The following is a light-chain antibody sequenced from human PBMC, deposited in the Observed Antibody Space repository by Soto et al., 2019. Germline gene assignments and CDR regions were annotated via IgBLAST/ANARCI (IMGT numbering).Light chain of an antibody. V-gene: IGKV1-39*01. CDR3: KQSYLTPLT. J-gene: IGKJ4*01. Sequence: DIQMTQSPSSLSASVGDRVTITCRASQGIRSYLNWYQQKPGKAPKLLIYDAYSLQSGVQSRFSGSGSGTDFTLTIRSLQPEDFATYYCKQSYLTPLTVGGGTKVDIK. CDR1: QGIRSY. CDR2: DAY.